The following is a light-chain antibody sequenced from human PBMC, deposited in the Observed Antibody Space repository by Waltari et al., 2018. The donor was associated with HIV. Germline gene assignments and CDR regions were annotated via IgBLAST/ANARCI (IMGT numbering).Light chain of an antibody. CDR1: NIGGKS. CDR2: DDR. CDR3: QVWDTDSDHPV. V-gene: IGLV3-21*02. Sequence: SYVLTQPPSVSVAPGQTASITCGGNNIGGKSVHWYQQKPGQAPVTVIYDDRDRPSGIPDRVSGSRSGNTAILTISTVEAGDEADYYCQVWDTDSDHPVFGGGTKVIV. J-gene: IGLJ2*01.